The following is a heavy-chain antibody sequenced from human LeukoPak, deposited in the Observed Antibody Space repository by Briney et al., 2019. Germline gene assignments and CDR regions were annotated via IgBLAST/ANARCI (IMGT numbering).Heavy chain of an antibody. CDR3: VRDAQLLYGNWFDP. J-gene: IGHJ5*02. Sequence: GGSLRLSCAASGFTFSSYAMHWVRQAPGKGLEWVAGISYDGSNKYYTDSVKGRFTISRDNSRNTLYLQMNSLRAEDTAVYYCVRDAQLLYGNWFDPWGQGTLVSVST. CDR2: ISYDGSNK. V-gene: IGHV3-30-3*01. CDR1: GFTFSSYA. D-gene: IGHD1-26*01.